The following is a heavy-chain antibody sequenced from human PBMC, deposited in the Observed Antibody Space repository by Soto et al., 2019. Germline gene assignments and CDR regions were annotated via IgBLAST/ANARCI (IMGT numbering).Heavy chain of an antibody. Sequence: QVQLVQSGAEVKKPGASVKVSCKASGYTFTGYYMHWVRQAPGQGLEWMGWINPNSGGTNYAQKFQGRVTMTRDTSISTAYMELSRLRSDDTAMYYCARDLPHTARGRGYYFDYWGQGTLVTVSS. CDR3: ARDLPHTARGRGYYFDY. J-gene: IGHJ4*02. CDR1: GYTFTGYY. V-gene: IGHV1-2*02. CDR2: INPNSGGT. D-gene: IGHD5-18*01.